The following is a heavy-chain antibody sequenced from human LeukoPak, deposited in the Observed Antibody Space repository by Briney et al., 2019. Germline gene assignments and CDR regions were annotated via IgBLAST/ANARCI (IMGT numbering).Heavy chain of an antibody. CDR2: INHSGST. J-gene: IGHJ4*02. Sequence: SETLSLTCAVYGGSFSGYYWSWIRQPPGKGLEWIGEINHSGSTNYNPSLKSRVTISVDTSENQFSLKLSSVTAADTAVYYCARTYYDFWSGYYTLDYWGQGTLVTVSS. CDR3: ARTYYDFWSGYYTLDY. V-gene: IGHV4-34*01. D-gene: IGHD3-3*01. CDR1: GGSFSGYY.